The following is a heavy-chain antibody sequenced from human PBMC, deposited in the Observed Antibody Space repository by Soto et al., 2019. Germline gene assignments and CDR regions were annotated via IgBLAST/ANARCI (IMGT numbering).Heavy chain of an antibody. CDR3: ARHIPVHVSVAGTSWFDP. CDR1: GGSISSSSYY. V-gene: IGHV4-39*01. CDR2: IYYSGST. D-gene: IGHD6-19*01. J-gene: IGHJ5*02. Sequence: QLQLQESGPGLVKPSETLSLTCTVSGGSISSSSYYWGWIRQPPGKGLEWIGSIYYSGSTYYNPSLKSRVTISVDTSKNQFSLKLSSVTAADTAVYYCARHIPVHVSVAGTSWFDPWGQGTLVTVSS.